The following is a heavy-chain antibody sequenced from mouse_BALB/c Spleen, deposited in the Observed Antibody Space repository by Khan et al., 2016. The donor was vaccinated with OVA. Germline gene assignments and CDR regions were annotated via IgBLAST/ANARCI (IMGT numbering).Heavy chain of an antibody. D-gene: IGHD2-1*01. V-gene: IGHV5-12-2*01. CDR1: GFTFSSYI. CDR3: ARHGNYVSFDY. CDR2: ISNGGGST. J-gene: IGHJ2*01. Sequence: EVELVESGGGLVQPGGSLKLSCAASGFTFSSYIMSWVRQTPEKRLEWVAYISNGGGSTYYLDTVKGRFTISRDNAKNTLYLQMSSLKSEDTAMXYCARHGNYVSFDYWGQGTTSTVSS.